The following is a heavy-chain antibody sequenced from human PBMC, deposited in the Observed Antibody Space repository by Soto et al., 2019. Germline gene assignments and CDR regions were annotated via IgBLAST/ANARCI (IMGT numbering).Heavy chain of an antibody. V-gene: IGHV3-48*02. Sequence: GGSLRLSCAASGFTFSSYSMNWVRQAPGKGLEWVSYISSSSSTIYYADSVKGRFTISRDNAKNSLYLQMNSLRDEDTAVYYCARDPPQWLVHGYFDYWGQGTLVTVSS. D-gene: IGHD6-19*01. J-gene: IGHJ4*02. CDR2: ISSSSSTI. CDR1: GFTFSSYS. CDR3: ARDPPQWLVHGYFDY.